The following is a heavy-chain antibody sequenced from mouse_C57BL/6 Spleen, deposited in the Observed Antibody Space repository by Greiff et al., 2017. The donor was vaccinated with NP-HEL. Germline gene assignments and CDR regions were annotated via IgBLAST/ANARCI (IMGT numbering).Heavy chain of an antibody. CDR1: GYTFTSYW. CDR3: ARGTVARSSYYFDY. D-gene: IGHD1-1*01. V-gene: IGHV1-55*01. Sequence: QVQLKQPGAELVKPGASVKMSCKASGYTFTSYWITWVKQRPGQGLEWIGDIYPGSGSTNYNEKFKSKATLTVDTSSSTAYMQLSSLTSEDSAVYYCARGTVARSSYYFDYWGQGTTLTVSS. CDR2: IYPGSGST. J-gene: IGHJ2*01.